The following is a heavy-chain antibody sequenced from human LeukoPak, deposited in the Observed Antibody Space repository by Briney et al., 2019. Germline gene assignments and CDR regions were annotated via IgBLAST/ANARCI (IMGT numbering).Heavy chain of an antibody. J-gene: IGHJ4*02. CDR1: GYTFTGYY. CDR3: ARAGGGLDC. CDR2: INPNNGDT. Sequence: ASVKVSCKASGYTFTGYYMHWVRQAPGQGLEWMGWINPNNGDTNSAQKFQGRVTMTRDTSINTAYMELTSLTSDDTAVYYCARAGGGLDCWGQGTLVTVSS. V-gene: IGHV1-2*02. D-gene: IGHD3-16*01.